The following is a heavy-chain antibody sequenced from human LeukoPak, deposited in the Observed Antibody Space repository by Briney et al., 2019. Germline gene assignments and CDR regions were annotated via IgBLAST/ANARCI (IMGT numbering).Heavy chain of an antibody. J-gene: IGHJ4*02. CDR1: GFTFRSYA. CDR3: XKPSXGYGSFDS. CDR2: ISSSSTNT. Sequence: GGSLRLSCPASGFTFRSYAMSWVRQAPGKRLEWVSAISSSSTNTYYADSVKGRFTISRDNSKNTLYLQMNSLKAEDTAVYYCXKPSXGYGSFDSWGQGTLVTVSS. D-gene: IGHD6-19*01. V-gene: IGHV3-23*01.